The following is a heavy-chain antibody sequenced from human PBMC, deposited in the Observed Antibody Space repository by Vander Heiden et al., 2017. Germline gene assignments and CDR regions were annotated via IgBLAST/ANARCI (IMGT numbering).Heavy chain of an antibody. CDR1: GFTFSSYW. D-gene: IGHD5-18*01. Sequence: EVQLVESGGGLVQPGGSLRLSCAASGFTFSSYWLSWVRQAPGKGLEWVANIKQDGREKYYVDSVKGRFTISRANAKNSLYLQMNSLRAEDTAVYYCARLGYSYGYRVSNWFDPWGQGTLVTVSS. CDR2: IKQDGREK. CDR3: ARLGYSYGYRVSNWFDP. V-gene: IGHV3-7*01. J-gene: IGHJ5*02.